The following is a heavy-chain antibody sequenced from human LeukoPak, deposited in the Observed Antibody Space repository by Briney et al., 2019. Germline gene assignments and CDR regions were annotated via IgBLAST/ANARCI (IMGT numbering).Heavy chain of an antibody. CDR2: IYSGGST. CDR1: TFTASSNY. D-gene: IGHD2-8*02. V-gene: IGHV3-53*01. Sequence: PGRSLRLSSAPSTFTASSNYMSWVRQAPGKGLEWVSVIYSGGSTYYADTVKGRFTISRDNSKNTLYLQMNSLRAEDTAVYYCARDRSGGKYWWFDPWGQGTLVTVSS. J-gene: IGHJ5*02. CDR3: ARDRSGGKYWWFDP.